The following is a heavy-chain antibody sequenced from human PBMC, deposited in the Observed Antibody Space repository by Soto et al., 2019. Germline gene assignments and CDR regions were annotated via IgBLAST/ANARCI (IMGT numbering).Heavy chain of an antibody. V-gene: IGHV1-3*01. CDR2: INAGNGYT. J-gene: IGHJ4*02. Sequence: QVPLVQSGAEVKKPGASVKVSCKAFGYTFVNYAMHWVRQAPGQRHEWMGWINAGNGYTKYSQKFQGRVTITRDTAASTAYMELSSLISEDTAVYYCARETVVGASWADYWGQGTLVTVSS. CDR3: ARETVVGASWADY. CDR1: GYTFVNYA. D-gene: IGHD1-26*01.